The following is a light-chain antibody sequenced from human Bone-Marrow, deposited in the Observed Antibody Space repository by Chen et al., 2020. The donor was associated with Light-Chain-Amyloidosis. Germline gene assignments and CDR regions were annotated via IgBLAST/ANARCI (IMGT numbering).Light chain of an antibody. J-gene: IGKJ4*01. CDR2: GSS. CDR1: QTISSNY. CDR3: QQYGTSPLT. V-gene: IGKV3-20*01. Sequence: EIVLTQSPGTLSLSPGEGANLSCRASQTISSNYLTWYQQKFGQAPRLLIYGSSSRATGIPDRFTGSGYVTDFTLTINRLEPEDIAMYYCQQYGTSPLTFGGGTKVEIK.